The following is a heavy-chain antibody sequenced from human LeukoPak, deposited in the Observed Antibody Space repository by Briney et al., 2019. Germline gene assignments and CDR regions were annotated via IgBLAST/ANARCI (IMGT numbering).Heavy chain of an antibody. D-gene: IGHD2/OR15-2a*01. CDR2: IRGGAENT. CDR3: AILSWDGRGTFS. V-gene: IGHV3-23*01. Sequence: GGSLRLSCAASGLTFSTYSIAWFRQAPGKGRKGVSAIRGGAENTYYADSVRGRFTISRDNYKDTLTLLMNSLRAEDTAIYYCAILSWDGRGTFSWGQGTLVTVSS. CDR1: GLTFSTYS. J-gene: IGHJ5*02.